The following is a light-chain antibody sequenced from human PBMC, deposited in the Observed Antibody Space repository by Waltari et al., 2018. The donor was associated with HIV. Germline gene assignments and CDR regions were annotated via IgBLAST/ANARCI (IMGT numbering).Light chain of an antibody. V-gene: IGKV3-15*01. Sequence: EIVMTQSPPTQSVSPAGRATPFCSASQSVSSNLAWYQQKPGQGPRLLIYGATTRATGFPARFGGSGSGTEFTLTISSLQSEDFGVYYCQQYNKGPLGITFGQGTRLEI. CDR3: QQYNKGPLGIT. CDR2: GAT. CDR1: QSVSSN. J-gene: IGKJ5*01.